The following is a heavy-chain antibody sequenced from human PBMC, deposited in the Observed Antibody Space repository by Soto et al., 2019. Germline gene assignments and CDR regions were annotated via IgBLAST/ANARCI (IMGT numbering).Heavy chain of an antibody. CDR2: TYYRSKWYI. CDR1: GDSVSSDSAG. CDR3: ARASIAVTGPNVFDI. D-gene: IGHD6-19*01. J-gene: IGHJ3*02. Sequence: SQTLSLTCAIYGDSVSSDSAGWNWIRQSPSRGLEWLGKTYYRSKWYIEYAPSVESRITVNPDTSKNHFSLQLNSVTPEDTAIYFCARASIAVTGPNVFDIWGQGTMVTVSS. V-gene: IGHV6-1*01.